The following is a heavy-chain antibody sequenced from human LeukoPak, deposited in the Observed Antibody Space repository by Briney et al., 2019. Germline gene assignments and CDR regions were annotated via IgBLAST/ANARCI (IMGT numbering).Heavy chain of an antibody. J-gene: IGHJ4*02. Sequence: GGSLRLSCAVSVFTLSSYWMSWVRQAPGKGLEWVANIRHDGREKYYVDSVKGRFTISRDNAKNSLYLQMNSLSAEDTAVYYCARRDSGSYSLPFDHWGQGTLVTVSS. CDR2: IRHDGREK. D-gene: IGHD1-26*01. V-gene: IGHV3-7*05. CDR3: ARRDSGSYSLPFDH. CDR1: VFTLSSYW.